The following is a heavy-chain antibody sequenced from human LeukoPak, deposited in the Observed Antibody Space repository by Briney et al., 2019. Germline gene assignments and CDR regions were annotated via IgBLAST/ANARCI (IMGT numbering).Heavy chain of an antibody. Sequence: PGGSLRLSCAASGFTFSSYAMSWVRQAPGKGLEWVSAISVSDNAYYADSVKGRFTISRDNSKNTLYLQMNSLRAGDTAVYYCARTPGDGRDYWGQGTLVTVSS. D-gene: IGHD7-27*01. CDR3: ARTPGDGRDY. CDR1: GFTFSSYA. J-gene: IGHJ4*02. CDR2: ISVSDNA. V-gene: IGHV3-23*01.